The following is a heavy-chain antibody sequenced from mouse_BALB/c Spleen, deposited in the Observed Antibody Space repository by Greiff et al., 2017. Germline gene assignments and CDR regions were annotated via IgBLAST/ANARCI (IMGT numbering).Heavy chain of an antibody. CDR2: INPSTGYT. CDR3: ARYRYGNWGHAMDY. J-gene: IGHJ4*01. CDR1: GYTFTSYW. Sequence: VQLQESGAELAKPGASVKMSCKASGYTFTSYWMHWVKQRPGQGLEWIGYINPSTGYTEYNQKFKDKATLTADKSSSTAYMQLSSLTSEDSAVYYCARYRYGNWGHAMDYWGQGTSVTVSS. D-gene: IGHD2-1*01. V-gene: IGHV1-7*01.